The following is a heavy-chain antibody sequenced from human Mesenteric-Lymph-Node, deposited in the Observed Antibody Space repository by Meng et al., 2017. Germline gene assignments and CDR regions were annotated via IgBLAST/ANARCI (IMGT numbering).Heavy chain of an antibody. J-gene: IGHJ5*02. D-gene: IGHD3-10*01. CDR3: ARGRRMVRGVAFDP. Sequence: ASVKVSCKASGYTFTGYYMHWVRQAPGQGLEWMGWMNPNSGNTGYAQKFQGRVTITRDTSASTAYMELSSLRSEDTAVYYCARGRRMVRGVAFDPWGQGTLVTVSS. CDR2: MNPNSGNT. CDR1: GYTFTGYY. V-gene: IGHV1-8*03.